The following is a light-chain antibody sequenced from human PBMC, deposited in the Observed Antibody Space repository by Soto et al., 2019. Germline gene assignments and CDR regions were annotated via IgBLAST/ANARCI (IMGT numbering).Light chain of an antibody. CDR2: EVS. CDR1: SSDVGGYNY. Sequence: QSALTQPASVSGSPGQSITVSCTGTSSDVGGYNYVSWYQQHPGKAPKLMIYEVSNRPSGVSNRFSGSKSGNTASLTISGLQAEDEAVYYCSSYTSSSNYVFGTGTKVTVL. CDR3: SSYTSSSNYV. J-gene: IGLJ1*01. V-gene: IGLV2-14*01.